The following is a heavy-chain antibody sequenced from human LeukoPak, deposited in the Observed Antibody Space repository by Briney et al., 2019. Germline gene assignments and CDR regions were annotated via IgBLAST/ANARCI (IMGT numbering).Heavy chain of an antibody. D-gene: IGHD4-23*01. Sequence: GGSLRLSCAASGFTVSSNYMSWVRQAPGKGLEWVAIISYDGSNEYYADSVKGRFTISRDNSKNTLYLQMNSLRAEDTAVYYCAKEGWVLRWPMDYYYYMDVWGKGTTVTISS. CDR2: ISYDGSNE. CDR3: AKEGWVLRWPMDYYYYMDV. V-gene: IGHV3-30*18. CDR1: GFTVSSNY. J-gene: IGHJ6*03.